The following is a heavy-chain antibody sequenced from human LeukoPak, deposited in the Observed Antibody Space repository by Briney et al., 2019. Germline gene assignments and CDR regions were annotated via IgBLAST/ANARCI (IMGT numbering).Heavy chain of an antibody. D-gene: IGHD2-21*02. V-gene: IGHV3-30*18. J-gene: IGHJ4*02. CDR3: AKEYFVVVTATFDY. CDR1: GFTFSSYG. CDR2: ISYDGSNK. Sequence: TGGSLRLSCAASGFTFSSYGMHWVRQAPGKGLEWVAVISYDGSNKYYADSVKGRFTISRDNSKNTLYLQMNGLRAEDTAVYYCAKEYFVVVTATFDYWGQGTLVTVSS.